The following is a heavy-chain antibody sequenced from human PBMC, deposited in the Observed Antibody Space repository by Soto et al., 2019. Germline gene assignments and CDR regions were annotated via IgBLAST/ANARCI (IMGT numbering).Heavy chain of an antibody. CDR1: CGSFSGYY. Sequence: SPTLSLTCSVYCGSFSGYYWTSIRQPPGTGLEWIGEINHSGSTNCNPSLKSRVTISVDTSKNQFSLNLNSVTAADTAVYYCARASNKRGYSYGPDYWGQGILVTVSS. J-gene: IGHJ4*02. CDR2: INHSGST. CDR3: ARASNKRGYSYGPDY. D-gene: IGHD5-18*01. V-gene: IGHV4-34*01.